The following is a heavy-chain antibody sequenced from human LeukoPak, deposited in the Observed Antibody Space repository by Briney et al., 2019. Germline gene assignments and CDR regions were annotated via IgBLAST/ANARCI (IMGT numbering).Heavy chain of an antibody. V-gene: IGHV1-2*02. CDR1: GGTFSSYA. J-gene: IGHJ4*02. CDR2: INPNSGGT. CDR3: ARDSSGWLDHN. D-gene: IGHD6-19*01. Sequence: ASVKVSCKASGGTFSSYAISWVRQAPGQGLEWMGWINPNSGGTNYAQKFQGRVTMTRDTSISTAYMELSRLRSDDTAVYYCARDSSGWLDHNWGQGTLVTVSS.